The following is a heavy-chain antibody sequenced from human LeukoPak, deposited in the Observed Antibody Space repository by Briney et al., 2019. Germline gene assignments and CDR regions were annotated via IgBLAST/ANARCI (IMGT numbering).Heavy chain of an antibody. CDR3: AKDGCGGDCSALYWYFDL. J-gene: IGHJ2*01. D-gene: IGHD2-21*02. CDR2: ISSSGSTI. CDR1: GFTFSDFY. Sequence: KSGGSLRLSCAASGFTFSDFYMSWIRQAPGKGLEWVSYISSSGSTIYYADSVKGRFTISRDNAKNSLYLQMNSLRAEDTAVYYCAKDGCGGDCSALYWYFDLWGRGTLVTVSS. V-gene: IGHV3-11*01.